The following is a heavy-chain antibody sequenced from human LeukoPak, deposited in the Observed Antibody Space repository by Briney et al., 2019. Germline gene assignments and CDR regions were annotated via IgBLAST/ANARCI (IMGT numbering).Heavy chain of an antibody. CDR3: ASRDPCSGGTCYALAY. J-gene: IGHJ4*02. Sequence: GGSLRLSCAGSGVTFSNYGVHWVRQAPGMRLEWLSAITNSGTNTYYADSAKGRFTISRDNSKNTVYLQMNSLRAEDTAVYYCASRDPCSGGTCYALAYWGQGTLVTVSS. CDR2: ITNSGTNT. V-gene: IGHV3-23*01. D-gene: IGHD2-15*01. CDR1: GVTFSNYG.